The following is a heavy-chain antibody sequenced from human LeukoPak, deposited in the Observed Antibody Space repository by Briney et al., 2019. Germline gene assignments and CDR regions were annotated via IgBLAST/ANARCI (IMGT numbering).Heavy chain of an antibody. CDR1: GFTFSNYG. J-gene: IGHJ4*02. Sequence: GGSLRLSCAASGFTFSNYGMRWVRQAPGKGLEWVAFISYDGSNKYYADSVKGRFTISRDNSKNTLYLQMNSLRVEDTAVYYCARGSMGRCSGNSCYSVYWGQGTLVTVSS. V-gene: IGHV3-30*03. CDR3: ARGSMGRCSGNSCYSVY. CDR2: ISYDGSNK. D-gene: IGHD5-12*01.